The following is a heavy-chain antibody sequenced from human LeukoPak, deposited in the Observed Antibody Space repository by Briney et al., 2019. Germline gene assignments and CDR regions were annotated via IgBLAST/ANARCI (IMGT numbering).Heavy chain of an antibody. J-gene: IGHJ4*02. CDR1: GSTFSSYS. CDR3: ARPSTQLAAAIDY. D-gene: IGHD6-13*01. Sequence: PGGSLRLSCAASGSTFSSYSMNWVHQAPGRGLEWVSPISSSSSYIYYADSVEGRFTITRDKSKNSLYLQMNSLRAEYTAVYYFARPSTQLAAAIDYWGQGTLVTVSS. CDR2: ISSSSSYI. V-gene: IGHV3-21*01.